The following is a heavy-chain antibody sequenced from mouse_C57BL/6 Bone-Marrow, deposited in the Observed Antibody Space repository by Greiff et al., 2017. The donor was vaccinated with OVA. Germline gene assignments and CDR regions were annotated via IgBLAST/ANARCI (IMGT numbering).Heavy chain of an antibody. V-gene: IGHV8-8*01. J-gene: IGHJ3*01. Sequence: QVQLKESGPGILQPSQTLSLTCSFSGFSLSTFGMGVGWIRQPSGKGLVWLAHIWWDDDKYYNPALKSRLTISKDTSKTQVFLKIDNVDTADTATYYCARRYDDSWFAYWGRGTLVTVSA. CDR2: IWWDDDK. CDR3: ARRYDDSWFAY. D-gene: IGHD2-13*01. CDR1: GFSLSTFGMG.